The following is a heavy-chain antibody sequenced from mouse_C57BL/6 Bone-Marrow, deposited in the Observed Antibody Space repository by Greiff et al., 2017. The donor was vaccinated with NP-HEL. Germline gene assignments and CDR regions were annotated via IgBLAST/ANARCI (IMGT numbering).Heavy chain of an antibody. CDR1: GFTFSSYG. D-gene: IGHD2-4*01. V-gene: IGHV5-6*01. CDR3: AGITRYFDV. J-gene: IGHJ1*03. Sequence: EVKLMESGGDLVKPGGSLKLSCAASGFTFSSYGMSWVRQTPDKRLEWVATISSGGSYTYYPDSVKGRFTISRDNAKNTLYLQMSSLKSEDTAMYYCAGITRYFDVWGTGTTVTVPS. CDR2: ISSGGSYT.